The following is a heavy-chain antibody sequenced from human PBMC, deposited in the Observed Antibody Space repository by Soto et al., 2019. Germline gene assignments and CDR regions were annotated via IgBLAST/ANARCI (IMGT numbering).Heavy chain of an antibody. Sequence: SVKVSCKASGFTFTSSAMQWVRQARGQRLEWIGWIVVGSGNTNYAQKFQERVTISRDMSTSTAYMELSSLRSEDTAVYYCAAGAWTETYYYYMDVWGKGTTVTVSS. CDR2: IVVGSGNT. CDR3: AAGAWTETYYYYMDV. CDR1: GFTFTSSA. V-gene: IGHV1-58*02. J-gene: IGHJ6*03. D-gene: IGHD3-16*01.